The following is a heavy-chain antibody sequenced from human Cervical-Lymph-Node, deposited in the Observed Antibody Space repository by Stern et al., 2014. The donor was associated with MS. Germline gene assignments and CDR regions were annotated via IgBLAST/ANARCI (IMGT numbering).Heavy chain of an antibody. CDR2: IYWDDDK. CDR3: AHKGGGYDT. CDR1: GFSLSTTNVG. D-gene: IGHD5-12*01. J-gene: IGHJ5*02. V-gene: IGHV2-5*02. Sequence: QVTLRESGPTLVNPTQTLTLTCTFSGFSLSTTNVGVGWLRQPPGNALEWLALIYWDDDKRYSPSLKSRLTITKDTSKNQVVLTMTNMDPVDTATYYCAHKGGGYDTWGQGTLVTVSS.